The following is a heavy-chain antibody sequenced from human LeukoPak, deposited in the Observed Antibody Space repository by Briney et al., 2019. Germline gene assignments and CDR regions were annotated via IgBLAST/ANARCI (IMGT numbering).Heavy chain of an antibody. V-gene: IGHV3-30*18. CDR1: GFTFSSYG. CDR2: ISYDGSNK. J-gene: IGHJ1*01. CDR3: AKTHSSGEYFQH. Sequence: GRSLRLSCAASGFTFSSYGMHLVRQAPGKGLEWVAVISYDGSNKYYADSVKGRFTISRDNSKNTLYLQMNSLRAEDTAVYYCAKTHSSGEYFQHWGQGTLVTVSS. D-gene: IGHD3-22*01.